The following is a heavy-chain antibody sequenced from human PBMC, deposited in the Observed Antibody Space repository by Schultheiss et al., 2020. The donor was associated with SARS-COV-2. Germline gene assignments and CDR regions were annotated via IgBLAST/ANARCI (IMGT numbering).Heavy chain of an antibody. V-gene: IGHV3-30*04. J-gene: IGHJ4*02. D-gene: IGHD3-10*01. CDR3: ASKGYNTMVRGVIIH. CDR1: GFTFSSYA. CDR2: ISYDGSNK. Sequence: GGSLRLSCAASGFTFSSYAMHWVRQAPGKGLEWVAVISYDGSNKYYADSVKGRFTISRDNSKNTLYLQMNSLRAEDTAVYYCASKGYNTMVRGVIIHWGQGTLVTVSS.